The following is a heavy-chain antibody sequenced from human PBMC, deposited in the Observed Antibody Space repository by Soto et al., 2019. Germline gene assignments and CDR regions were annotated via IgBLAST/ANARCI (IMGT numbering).Heavy chain of an antibody. CDR3: ARDHHSYYDTSGYYPYFDF. J-gene: IGHJ4*02. Sequence: SEILSLTCTVSGGSVNTAPYHWSWIRQSPRNGLEWIGNIYYTGSTNYNPSFESRVAISLDTSNNQFSLRLTSLTAADTAVYFCARDHHSYYDTSGYYPYFDFWGQGTLVTVSS. V-gene: IGHV4-61*01. CDR1: GGSVNTAPYH. D-gene: IGHD3-22*01. CDR2: IYYTGST.